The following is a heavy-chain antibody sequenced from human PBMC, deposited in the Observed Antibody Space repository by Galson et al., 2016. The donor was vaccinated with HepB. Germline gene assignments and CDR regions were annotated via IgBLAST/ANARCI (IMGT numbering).Heavy chain of an antibody. J-gene: IGHJ5*02. CDR3: AREKGGSTMASHWFDP. D-gene: IGHD4/OR15-4a*01. CDR2: ISKDGSEK. CDR1: GFSFSSYW. Sequence: SLRLSCAASGFSFSSYWMSWVRLAPGKGLEWVGQISKDGSEKYYLGSMEGRFSISRDNTKNSLYLEMNSLRAEDTAVYYCAREKGGSTMASHWFDPWGQGTLVTVSS. V-gene: IGHV3-7*01.